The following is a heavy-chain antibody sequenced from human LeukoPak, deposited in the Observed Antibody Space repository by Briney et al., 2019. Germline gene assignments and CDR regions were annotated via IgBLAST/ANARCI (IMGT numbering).Heavy chain of an antibody. V-gene: IGHV3-11*01. J-gene: IGHJ6*02. Sequence: KPGGSLRLSCAASGFTFSDYYMSWIRQAPGKGLEWVSYISSSGSTIYYADSVKGRFTISRDNAKNSLYLQMNSLRAEDTAVYYCARALDTAMGYYYGMDVWGQGTTVTVSS. CDR2: ISSSGSTI. CDR1: GFTFSDYY. D-gene: IGHD5-18*01. CDR3: ARALDTAMGYYYGMDV.